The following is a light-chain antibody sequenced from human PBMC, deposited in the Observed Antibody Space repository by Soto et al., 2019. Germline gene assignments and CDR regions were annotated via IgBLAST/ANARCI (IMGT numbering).Light chain of an antibody. V-gene: IGLV2-23*01. CDR3: CSYAGSGTWG. CDR2: EGS. CDR1: SSDVGNYNL. J-gene: IGLJ3*02. Sequence: QSALTQPASVSGSPGQSITISCTGTSSDVGNYNLVSWYQQHPGKAPKLMSYEGSKRPSGVSNRFSGSKSGNTASLTISGLQGEDEADYYCCSYAGSGTWGLGGGTKLTVL.